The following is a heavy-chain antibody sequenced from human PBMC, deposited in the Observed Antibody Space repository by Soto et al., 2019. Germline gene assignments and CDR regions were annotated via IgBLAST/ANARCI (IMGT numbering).Heavy chain of an antibody. D-gene: IGHD3-22*01. CDR3: PRGERRYYYDSSGYRIPTPNIDY. Sequence: SGGSLRLSCAACGFPFSSYGMHWVRQAPGQGLERVAVIWYDGSNKNYADSVKGRFTISRDKSKNTLYLQMNSLRAEDTAVDYCPRGERRYYYDSSGYRIPTPNIDYWGQGTLVTVSS. V-gene: IGHV3-33*01. CDR2: IWYDGSNK. CDR1: GFPFSSYG. J-gene: IGHJ4*02.